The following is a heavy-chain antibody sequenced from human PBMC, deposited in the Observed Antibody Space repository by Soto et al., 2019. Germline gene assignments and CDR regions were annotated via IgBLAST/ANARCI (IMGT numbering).Heavy chain of an antibody. Sequence: VQLVQSGAEVKKPGASVKVSCKASGYTFTNYGISWVRQAPGQGLEWMGWNSAYNGNTNYAQKLQGRVTMTTDTSTSTAYMELRSLRSDDTAVYYCARRQWLVGGYYYGMDVWGQGTTVTVSS. V-gene: IGHV1-18*01. CDR3: ARRQWLVGGYYYGMDV. J-gene: IGHJ6*02. CDR1: GYTFTNYG. D-gene: IGHD6-19*01. CDR2: NSAYNGNT.